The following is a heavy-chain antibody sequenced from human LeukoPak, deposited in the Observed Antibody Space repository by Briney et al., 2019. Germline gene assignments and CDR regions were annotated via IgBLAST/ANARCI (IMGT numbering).Heavy chain of an antibody. CDR3: ARRNYAYNYYYYYMDV. J-gene: IGHJ6*03. CDR1: GGSISSYY. Sequence: SETLSLTCTFSGGSISSYYWSWIRQPAGKGLEWIGRIHTSGSTNYNPSLKSRVTISVDTSKNQFSLKLSSVTAADTAVYYCARRNYAYNYYYYYMDVWGKGTTVTVSS. D-gene: IGHD4-11*01. CDR2: IHTSGST. V-gene: IGHV4-4*07.